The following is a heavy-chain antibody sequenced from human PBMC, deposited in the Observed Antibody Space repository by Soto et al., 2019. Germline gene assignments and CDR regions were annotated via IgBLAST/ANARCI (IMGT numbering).Heavy chain of an antibody. V-gene: IGHV3-30*18. J-gene: IGHJ6*02. CDR3: AKDAPYYYGMDV. CDR1: GFAFSSYG. Sequence: GGSLRLSCAASGFAFSSYGMHWVRQAPGKGLEWVAVISYDGSNKYYADSVKGRFTISRDNSKNTLYLQMNSLRAEDTAVYYCAKDAPYYYGMDVWGQGTTVTVS. CDR2: ISYDGSNK.